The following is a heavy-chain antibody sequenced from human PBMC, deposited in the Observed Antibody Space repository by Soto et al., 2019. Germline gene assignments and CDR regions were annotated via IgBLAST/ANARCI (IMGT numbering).Heavy chain of an antibody. CDR2: INHSGST. Sequence: QVQLQQWGAGLLKPSETLSLTCAVYGGSFSGYYWSWIRQPPGKGLEWIGEINHSGSTNYNPSLKRRITIKGDTPKNPFSLKLSSVTAADTAVYYCARGGRRYCSGGSCYFKRSNAFDIWGQGTMVTVSS. CDR3: ARGGRRYCSGGSCYFKRSNAFDI. J-gene: IGHJ3*02. V-gene: IGHV4-34*01. D-gene: IGHD2-15*01. CDR1: GGSFSGYY.